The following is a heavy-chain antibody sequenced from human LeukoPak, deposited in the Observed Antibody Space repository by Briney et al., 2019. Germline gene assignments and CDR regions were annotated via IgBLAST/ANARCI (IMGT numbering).Heavy chain of an antibody. D-gene: IGHD3-10*01. CDR3: ATPYGIYGSGSFSFGY. J-gene: IGHJ4*02. Sequence: ASVKVSCKSSGYTFTTYGISWMRQAPGQSLEWMGWISPYNSNTKYAQKLQGRVTMTTDTSTNTAYMEVRSLRSDDTAVYYCATPYGIYGSGSFSFGYWGQGTLVTVSS. V-gene: IGHV1-18*01. CDR2: ISPYNSNT. CDR1: GYTFTTYG.